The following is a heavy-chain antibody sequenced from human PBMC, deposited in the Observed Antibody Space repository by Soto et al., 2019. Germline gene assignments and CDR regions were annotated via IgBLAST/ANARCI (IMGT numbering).Heavy chain of an antibody. V-gene: IGHV1-18*04. CDR2: ISLYNGNT. J-gene: IGHJ4*02. Sequence: QIQLVQSGPEVKKPGASMKVSCKAYDFSFTSHGISWVRQAPGQGLELMGWISLYNGNTNYAQQFQGRVTMTTDTSTSTDYMELRSLRSDDTAMYFCAIYHLAFFRFDYWGQGPLVTVSS. CDR3: AIYHLAFFRFDY. CDR1: DFSFTSHG. D-gene: IGHD2-2*01.